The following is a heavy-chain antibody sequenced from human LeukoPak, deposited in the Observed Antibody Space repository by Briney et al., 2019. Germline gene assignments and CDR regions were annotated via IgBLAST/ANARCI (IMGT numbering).Heavy chain of an antibody. J-gene: IGHJ4*02. V-gene: IGHV3-30*14. Sequence: GGSLRLSCAPSGFTFRNYAMHWVRQAPGKGLEWVAVISYAGSNEHYADSVKGRFTISRDNSKNTLYLQMNSLRAEDTAVYYCARDGGVYGYWGQGTLVTVSS. CDR3: ARDGGVYGY. CDR2: ISYAGSNE. D-gene: IGHD3-10*01. CDR1: GFTFRNYA.